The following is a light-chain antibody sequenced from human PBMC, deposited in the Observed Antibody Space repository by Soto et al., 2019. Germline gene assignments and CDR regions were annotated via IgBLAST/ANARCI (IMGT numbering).Light chain of an antibody. Sequence: QSALTQPPSASGSPGQSVTICCTGTSSDVGGYNYVSWYQQHPGKAPKLMISEVSKRPSGVPDRFSGSKSGNTASLTVSGLQAEDEADYYCSSFAGNNNLVFGGGTQLTVL. J-gene: IGLJ2*01. CDR3: SSFAGNNNLV. V-gene: IGLV2-8*01. CDR1: SSDVGGYNY. CDR2: EVS.